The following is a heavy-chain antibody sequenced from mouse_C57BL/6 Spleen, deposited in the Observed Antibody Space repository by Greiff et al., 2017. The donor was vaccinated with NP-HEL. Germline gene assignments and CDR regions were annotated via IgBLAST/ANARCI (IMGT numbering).Heavy chain of an antibody. J-gene: IGHJ2*01. CDR1: GYTFTSYW. D-gene: IGHD2-3*01. V-gene: IGHV1-52*01. CDR2: IDPSDSET. Sequence: VQLKQPGAELVRPGSSVKLSCKASGYTFTSYWMHWVKQRPIQGLEWIGNIDPSDSETHYNQKFKDKATLTVDKSSSTAYMQLSSLTSEDSAVYYCARSDGYYPLYYFDYWGQGTTLTVSS. CDR3: ARSDGYYPLYYFDY.